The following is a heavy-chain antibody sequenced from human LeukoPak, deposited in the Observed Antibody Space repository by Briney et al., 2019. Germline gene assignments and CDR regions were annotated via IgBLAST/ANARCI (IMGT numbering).Heavy chain of an antibody. D-gene: IGHD1-26*01. CDR1: GFNFGTYA. CDR2: ISFEGSNK. CDR3: AREMRGASGSFLVGY. J-gene: IGHJ4*02. V-gene: IGHV3-30-3*01. Sequence: GGSLRLSCIASGFNFGTYALHWVRQAPGKGLEWVAVISFEGSNKYYADSVKGRFTISRDNSKNTLHLQMNSLRADDTAVYYCAREMRGASGSFLVGYWGQGTLLTVSS.